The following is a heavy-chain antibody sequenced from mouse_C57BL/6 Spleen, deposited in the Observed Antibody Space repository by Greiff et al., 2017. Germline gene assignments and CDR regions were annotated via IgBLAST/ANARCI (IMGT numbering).Heavy chain of an antibody. D-gene: IGHD1-1*01. CDR3: TGQNYYGSSYWYFDV. CDR1: GFTFSNYW. CDR2: IRLKSDNYAT. V-gene: IGHV6-3*01. Sequence: EVQLQESGGGLVQPGGSMKLSCVASGFTFSNYWMNWVRQSPEKGLEWVAQIRLKSDNYATNYAESVKGRFTISRDDSKSSVYLQMNNLRAEDTGIYYCTGQNYYGSSYWYFDVWGTGTTVTVSS. J-gene: IGHJ1*03.